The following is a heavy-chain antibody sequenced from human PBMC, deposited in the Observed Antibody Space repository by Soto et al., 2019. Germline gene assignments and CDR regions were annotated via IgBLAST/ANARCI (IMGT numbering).Heavy chain of an antibody. D-gene: IGHD1-26*01. CDR3: ARLGALGTENHHYGLDV. CDR1: GYPFNKIA. CDR2: MSGRSGDL. V-gene: IGHV1-18*01. J-gene: IGHJ6*02. Sequence: QVQLVQSGGEVKKPGASVRVSCQASGYPFNKIAIHWVRQAPGHGLEWLGRMSGRSGDLNYAPTVRDRITLATATSIHTAYMELRSLRSDDTAVYYCARLGALGTENHHYGLDVWGQGTSVTV.